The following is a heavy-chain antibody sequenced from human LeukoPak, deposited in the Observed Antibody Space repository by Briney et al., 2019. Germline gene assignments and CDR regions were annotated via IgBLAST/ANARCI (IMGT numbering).Heavy chain of an antibody. CDR2: IVVGSGNT. Sequence: SVKVSCKASGFTFSSSAIQWVRQPRGQRLEWMGWIVVGSGNTNYAQRFQERVTITRDMSTSTAYMELSSLRSEDTAVYYCAAELDDDILTGYSQPWGQGALVTVSS. V-gene: IGHV1-58*02. J-gene: IGHJ5*02. CDR3: AAELDDDILTGYSQP. CDR1: GFTFSSSA. D-gene: IGHD3-9*01.